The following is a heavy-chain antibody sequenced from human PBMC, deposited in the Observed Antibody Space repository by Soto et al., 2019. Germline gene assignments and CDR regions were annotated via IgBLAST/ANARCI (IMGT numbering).Heavy chain of an antibody. D-gene: IGHD2-21*01. J-gene: IGHJ4*02. CDR1: GFGFDEYG. Sequence: EVQLVESGGGVVRPGGSLRLSCAASGFGFDEYGMSWVRQGPGKGLEWVSGINRHGDSTGYADSVKGRVTISRDNGKNSLYLQMNGLKAEDTAVYYCARDHRWGYEYGDYGDSWGQGTLVTVSS. CDR3: ARDHRWGYEYGDYGDS. CDR2: INRHGDST. V-gene: IGHV3-20*04.